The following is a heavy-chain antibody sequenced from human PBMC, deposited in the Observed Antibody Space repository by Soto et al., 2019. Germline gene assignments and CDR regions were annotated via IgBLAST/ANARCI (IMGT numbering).Heavy chain of an antibody. J-gene: IGHJ2*01. V-gene: IGHV1-18*01. CDR2: IRAYNGKT. CDR1: GYTCLNYG. D-gene: IGHD6-19*01. Sequence: QVQLVQSGAEVKKPGASVKISCRASGYTCLNYGISWVRQAPGQGLECMGWIRAYNGKTKYLQNFQGRVTITRDTSTNTAYLDLCSLRSDDTALYSCAQAPTGWLVGENLMGHFDLWGRGTLVTVSS. CDR3: AQAPTGWLVGENLMGHFDL.